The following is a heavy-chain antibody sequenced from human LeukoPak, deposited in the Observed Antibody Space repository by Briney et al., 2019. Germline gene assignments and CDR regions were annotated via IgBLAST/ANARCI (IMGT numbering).Heavy chain of an antibody. V-gene: IGHV4-4*07. CDR2: IYTSGST. CDR3: ARDSGEPVAALNWFHP. D-gene: IGHD6-19*01. CDR1: GGSISSYY. J-gene: IGHJ5*02. Sequence: KPSETLSLTCTVSGGSISSYYWSWIRQPAGKGLEWIGRIYTSGSTNYNPSLKSRVTMSVDTSKNQFSLKLSSVTAADTAVYYCARDSGEPVAALNWFHPWGQGTLVTVPS.